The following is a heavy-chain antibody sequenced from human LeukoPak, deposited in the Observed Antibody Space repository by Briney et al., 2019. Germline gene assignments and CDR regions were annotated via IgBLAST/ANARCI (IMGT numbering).Heavy chain of an antibody. J-gene: IGHJ4*02. CDR3: ARGESSDCTCIDY. V-gene: IGHV3-30-3*01. Sequence: PGGSLRLSCAASGFTFSSYAMHWVRQAPGKGLEWVAVISYDGSNKYYADSVKGRFTISRDNSKNTLYLQMNSLRAEDTAVYYCARGESSDCTCIDYWGQGTLVSVSS. CDR1: GFTFSSYA. CDR2: ISYDGSNK. D-gene: IGHD2-21*02.